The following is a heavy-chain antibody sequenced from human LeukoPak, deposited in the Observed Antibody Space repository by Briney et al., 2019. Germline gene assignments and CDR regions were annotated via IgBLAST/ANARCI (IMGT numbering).Heavy chain of an antibody. CDR3: VSCGTTTCIIRFDH. J-gene: IGHJ4*02. Sequence: PGGSLRLSCAASGFTFSRYWMNWVRQAPGKGLEWVATIKEDGSEKSYVDSVKGRFTISRDNAKNSLYLQMNSLRPEDTAVYYCVSCGTTTCIIRFDHWGQGTLGTVSS. V-gene: IGHV3-7*01. D-gene: IGHD2-2*01. CDR2: IKEDGSEK. CDR1: GFTFSRYW.